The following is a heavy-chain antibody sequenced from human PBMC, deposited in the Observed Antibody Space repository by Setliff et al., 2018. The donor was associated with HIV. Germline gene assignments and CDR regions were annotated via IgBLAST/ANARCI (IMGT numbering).Heavy chain of an antibody. D-gene: IGHD3-22*01. CDR1: GFTFSGSA. V-gene: IGHV3-73*01. J-gene: IGHJ4*02. CDR3: ARAYNVYDYRFDSSGYDY. CDR2: IRNKGNSYAT. Sequence: GGSLRLSCAASGFTFSGSAVHWVRQASGRGLEWVGRIRNKGNSYATTYAASVKGRFTISRDDSKNSLFLQMNSLKAEDTAVYYCARAYNVYDYRFDSSGYDYWGQGTLVTVSS.